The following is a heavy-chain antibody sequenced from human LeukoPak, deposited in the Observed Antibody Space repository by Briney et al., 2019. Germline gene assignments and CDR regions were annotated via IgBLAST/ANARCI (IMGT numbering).Heavy chain of an antibody. J-gene: IGHJ4*02. Sequence: GGSLRLSCAASGFTFNNYWMSWVRQAPGKGLEWVANIKQDGSEKYYVDSVKGRFTISRDNAKNSLYLQMNSLRAEDTAVYYCARSGSSWYEDYWGQGTLVTVSP. CDR3: ARSGSSWYEDY. CDR2: IKQDGSEK. V-gene: IGHV3-7*01. D-gene: IGHD6-13*01. CDR1: GFTFNNYW.